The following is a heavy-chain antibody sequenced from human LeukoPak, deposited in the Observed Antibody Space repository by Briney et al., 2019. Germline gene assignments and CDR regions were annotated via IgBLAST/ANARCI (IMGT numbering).Heavy chain of an antibody. CDR2: INWNGGST. Sequence: GGSLRLSCAASGFTFDDYGMSWVRQAPGKGLEWVSGINWNGGSTGYADSVKGRFTISRDNAKNSLYLQLNSLRAEDTALYYCARDFAHYYDFWGHPLEVWGKGTTVTVSS. CDR1: GFTFDDYG. D-gene: IGHD3-3*01. CDR3: ARDFAHYYDFWGHPLEV. J-gene: IGHJ6*04. V-gene: IGHV3-20*04.